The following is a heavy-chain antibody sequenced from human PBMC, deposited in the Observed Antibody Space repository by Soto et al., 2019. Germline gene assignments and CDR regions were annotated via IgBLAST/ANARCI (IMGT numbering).Heavy chain of an antibody. Sequence: GGSLRLSCAASGFSFSDHYMSWIRQAPGKGLEWLSYISPRSNYREYADSVKGRHTISRDNAKKSLFLQMNGLRAEDTGVYYCVRGGGGGQFDSWGQGTLVTVSS. V-gene: IGHV3-11*05. CDR2: ISPRSNYR. CDR3: VRGGGGGQFDS. CDR1: GFSFSDHY. D-gene: IGHD2-21*01. J-gene: IGHJ4*02.